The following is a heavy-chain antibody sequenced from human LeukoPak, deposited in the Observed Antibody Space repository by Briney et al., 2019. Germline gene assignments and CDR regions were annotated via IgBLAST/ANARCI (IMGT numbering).Heavy chain of an antibody. V-gene: IGHV3-21*01. Sequence: PGGSLRLSCAASGFTFSSYWMHWVRHAPGKGLEWVSSIAGSSGYISYADSVKGRFTISRDNAKKSLYLQMTSLTAEDTAVYYCARDRGAYCGGDCYLGFDYWGRGTLVTVSS. CDR3: ARDRGAYCGGDCYLGFDY. CDR2: IAGSSGYI. CDR1: GFTFSSYW. D-gene: IGHD2-21*02. J-gene: IGHJ4*01.